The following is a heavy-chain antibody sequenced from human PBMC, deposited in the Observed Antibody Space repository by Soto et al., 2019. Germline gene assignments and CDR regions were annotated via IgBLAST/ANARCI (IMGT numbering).Heavy chain of an antibody. CDR2: LIPIFGTA. J-gene: IGHJ6*02. CDR1: GGTFSSSA. CDR3: AIPKYSSSPYYDSYGMDV. V-gene: IGHV1-69*06. D-gene: IGHD6-6*01. Sequence: QVQRVQSGAEVKKPGSSVNFSCKASGGTFSSSAISWLRQAPGHGRECMGWLIPIFGTANYAQKFQGRVTIAADKSTSTAYMELISLRAEGTGVYYCAIPKYSSSPYYDSYGMDVWGQGTKGTVSS.